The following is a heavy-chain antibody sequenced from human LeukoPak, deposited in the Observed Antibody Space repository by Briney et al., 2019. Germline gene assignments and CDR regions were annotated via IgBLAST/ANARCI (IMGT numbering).Heavy chain of an antibody. V-gene: IGHV3-7*01. J-gene: IGHJ4*02. CDR2: IKPDGSEK. D-gene: IGHD5-12*01. CDR1: GFTFNSQW. CDR3: TSGYAFDY. Sequence: GGSLRLSCAASGFTFNSQWMSWVRQAPGKGLEWVANIKPDGSEKYYVDSVKGRFTISRDNAKNSLYLQMNSLRAEDTAVYYCTSGYAFDYWGQGTLVTVSS.